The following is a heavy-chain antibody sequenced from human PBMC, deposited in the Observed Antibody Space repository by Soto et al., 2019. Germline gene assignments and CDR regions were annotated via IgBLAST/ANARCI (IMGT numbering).Heavy chain of an antibody. J-gene: IGHJ4*02. CDR1: GFTFSTYV. V-gene: IGHV3-23*01. CDR2: ISASGSNG. CDR3: AKGDSDYYFDS. D-gene: IGHD4-4*01. Sequence: LXLSCAASGFTFSTYVMAWVRQAPGRGLEWVSGISASGSNGFYTDSVKGRFIISRDNSKNTLYPQMNSLRVDDTALYFCAKGDSDYYFDSLGQGTLVTVSS.